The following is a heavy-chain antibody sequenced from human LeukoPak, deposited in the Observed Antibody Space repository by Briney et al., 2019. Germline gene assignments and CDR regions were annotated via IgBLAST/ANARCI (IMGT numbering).Heavy chain of an antibody. CDR2: IYTSGST. Sequence: SETLSLTCTVSGGSISSYYWSWIRQPAGKGLEWIGRIYTSGSTNCNPSLKSRVTMSVDTSKNQFSLKLSSVTAADTAVYYCARGGLTMVRGVISNWFDPWGQGTLVTVSS. CDR3: ARGGLTMVRGVISNWFDP. V-gene: IGHV4-4*07. CDR1: GGSISSYY. D-gene: IGHD3-10*01. J-gene: IGHJ5*02.